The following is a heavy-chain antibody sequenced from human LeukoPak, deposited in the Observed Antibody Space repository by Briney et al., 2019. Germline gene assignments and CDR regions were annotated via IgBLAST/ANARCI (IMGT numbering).Heavy chain of an antibody. Sequence: KPSGTLSLTCGVSGGSISNTNWGSWVRQPPGQGLEWIGEISLTGLTHYNPSLESRVTVSLDKSKNQLSLNLTSVTAADTAVYYCSRENGAFSPFGYWGQGTLVTVLS. CDR1: GGSISNTNW. J-gene: IGHJ4*02. V-gene: IGHV4-4*02. CDR2: ISLTGLT. D-gene: IGHD2-8*01. CDR3: SRENGAFSPFGY.